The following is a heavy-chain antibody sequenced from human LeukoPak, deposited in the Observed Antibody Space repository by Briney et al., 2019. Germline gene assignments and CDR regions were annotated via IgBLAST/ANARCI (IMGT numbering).Heavy chain of an antibody. CDR1: GFTFDDYG. CDR3: ARGGHSGYDYAHYYMDV. J-gene: IGHJ6*03. CDR2: INWNGGST. V-gene: IGHV3-20*04. Sequence: GGSLRLSCAASGFTFDDYGMSWVRQAPEKGLEWVSGINWNGGSTGYADSVKGRFTISRDNAKNSLYLQMNSLRAEDTALYYCARGGHSGYDYAHYYMDVWGKGTTVTVSS. D-gene: IGHD5-12*01.